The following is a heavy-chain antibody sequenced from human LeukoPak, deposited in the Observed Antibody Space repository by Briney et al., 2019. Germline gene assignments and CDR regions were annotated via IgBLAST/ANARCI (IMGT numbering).Heavy chain of an antibody. D-gene: IGHD2-15*01. CDR3: ARDGPVVVVAATVEAFDI. CDR1: GYTFTGYY. V-gene: IGHV1-2*02. Sequence: SVKVSCKASGYTFTGYYIHWVRQAPGQGLEWVGWIKPDSGGTDYAQSFQGRVTVAWDTSISTAYVDLSRLTSDDTAVYYCARDGPVVVVAATVEAFDIWGQGTMVTVSS. CDR2: IKPDSGGT. J-gene: IGHJ3*02.